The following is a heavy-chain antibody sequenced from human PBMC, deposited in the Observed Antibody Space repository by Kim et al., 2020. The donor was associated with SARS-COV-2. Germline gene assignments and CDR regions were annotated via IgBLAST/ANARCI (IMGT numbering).Heavy chain of an antibody. D-gene: IGHD1-20*01. V-gene: IGHV4-34*01. J-gene: IGHJ4*02. Sequence: NYTPPLKSRITITVDTSKNQFSLKRSSVTAADTAVYYCARGRYNWNYWGQGTLVTVSS. CDR3: ARGRYNWNY.